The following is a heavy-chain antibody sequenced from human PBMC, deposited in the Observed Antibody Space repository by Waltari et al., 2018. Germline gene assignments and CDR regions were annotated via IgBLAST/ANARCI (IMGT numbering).Heavy chain of an antibody. CDR2: IIPILGIA. CDR3: ARVKTLKGAHLVAAAAPRGFDP. D-gene: IGHD6-13*01. J-gene: IGHJ5*02. CDR1: GGTFSSYT. V-gene: IGHV1-69*02. Sequence: QVQLVQSGAEVKKPGSSVKVSCKASGGTFSSYTISWVRQAPGQGLEWMGRIIPILGIANYAQKFQGRVTITAEKSTSTAYMELSSLRSEDTAVYYCARVKTLKGAHLVAAAAPRGFDPWGQGTLVTVSS.